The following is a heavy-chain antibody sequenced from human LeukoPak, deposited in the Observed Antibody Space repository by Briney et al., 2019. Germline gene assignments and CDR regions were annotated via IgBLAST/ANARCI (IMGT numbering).Heavy chain of an antibody. CDR3: ARTPGGSYSDDWYSDL. J-gene: IGHJ2*01. Sequence: ASVKVSCKASGYTFTDYYLHWVRQAPGQGLEWMAWINPHRGVTNYAQKFQGRVTVTRDTSITTAYMELSRLRSDDTAVYYCARTPGGSYSDDWYSDLWGRGTLVTVSS. CDR1: GYTFTDYY. CDR2: INPHRGVT. V-gene: IGHV1-2*02. D-gene: IGHD1-26*01.